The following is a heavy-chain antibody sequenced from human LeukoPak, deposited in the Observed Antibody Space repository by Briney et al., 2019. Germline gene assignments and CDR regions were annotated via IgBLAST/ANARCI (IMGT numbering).Heavy chain of an antibody. CDR1: GYTFTGYY. V-gene: IGHV1-2*02. Sequence: ASVKVSCKASGYTFTGYYTHWVRQAPGQGLEWMGWINPNSGGTNYAQKFQGRVTMTRDTSISTAYMELSRLRSDDTAVYYCARTSIAARIIDYWGQGTLVTVSS. CDR2: INPNSGGT. D-gene: IGHD6-6*01. J-gene: IGHJ4*02. CDR3: ARTSIAARIIDY.